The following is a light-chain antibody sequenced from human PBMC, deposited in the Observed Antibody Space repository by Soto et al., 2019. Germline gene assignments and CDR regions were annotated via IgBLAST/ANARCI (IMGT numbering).Light chain of an antibody. Sequence: QSVLTQPPSVSGAPGQRVTISCTGSSSNIGAGYDVHWYQQLPGTAPKLLIFGNNNRPSGVPDRFSASKSGTSASLAITGLQAEDEADYYCHSYDTSLSGYVLFGGGTKVTV. CDR2: GNN. CDR1: SSNIGAGYD. CDR3: HSYDTSLSGYVL. J-gene: IGLJ2*01. V-gene: IGLV1-40*01.